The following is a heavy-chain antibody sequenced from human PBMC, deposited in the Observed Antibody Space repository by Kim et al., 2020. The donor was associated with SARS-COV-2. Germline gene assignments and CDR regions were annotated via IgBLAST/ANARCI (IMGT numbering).Heavy chain of an antibody. D-gene: IGHD6-13*01. J-gene: IGHJ5*02. CDR3: ARDRLSGSSWRENWFDP. V-gene: IGHV3-21*04. CDR1: GFTFSSYS. CDR2: ISSSSSYI. Sequence: GGSLRLSCAASGFTFSSYSMNWVRQAPGKGLEWVSSISSSSSYIYYADSVKGRFTISRDNAKNSLYLQMNSLRAEDTAVYYCARDRLSGSSWRENWFDPWGQGTLVTVSS.